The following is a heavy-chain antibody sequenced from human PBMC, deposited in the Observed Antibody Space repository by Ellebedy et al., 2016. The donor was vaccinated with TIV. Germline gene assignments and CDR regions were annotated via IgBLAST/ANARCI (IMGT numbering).Heavy chain of an antibody. CDR1: GFTFSSYS. Sequence: GESLKISCAASGFTFSSYSMNWVRQAPGKGLEWVSYISSSSSTIYYADSVKGRFTISRDNAKNSLYLQMNSLRAEDTAVYYCARLVGDYWGQGTLVTVSS. D-gene: IGHD1-26*01. V-gene: IGHV3-48*01. J-gene: IGHJ4*02. CDR3: ARLVGDY. CDR2: ISSSSSTI.